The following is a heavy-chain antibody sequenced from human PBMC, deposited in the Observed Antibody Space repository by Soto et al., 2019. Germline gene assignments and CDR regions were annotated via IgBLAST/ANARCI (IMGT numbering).Heavy chain of an antibody. V-gene: IGHV3-9*01. J-gene: IGHJ3*02. Sequence: GGSLRLSCAASGFTFNDYAMHWVRQPPEKGLEWVSSVNWNSVTTRYAVSLKGRFSISRDNAQNSLYPKMNSLRPEDTALYYCVKGLHRGGNTGSDFEISGQGTMVSDS. CDR3: VKGLHRGGNTGSDFEI. D-gene: IGHD5-18*01. CDR1: GFTFNDYA. CDR2: VNWNSVTT.